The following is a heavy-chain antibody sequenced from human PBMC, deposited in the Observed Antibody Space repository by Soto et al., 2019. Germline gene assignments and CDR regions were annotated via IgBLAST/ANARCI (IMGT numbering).Heavy chain of an antibody. V-gene: IGHV3-30-3*01. CDR2: ISYDGSNK. CDR3: ASITMVRGVIY. J-gene: IGHJ4*02. CDR1: GFTFSSCA. Sequence: QVQLVESGGGVVQPGRSLRLSCAASGFTFSSCAMHWVRQAPGKGLEWVAVISYDGSNKYYADSVKGRFTISRDNSKNTLYLQMNSLRAEDTAVYYCASITMVRGVIYWGQGTLVTVSS. D-gene: IGHD3-10*01.